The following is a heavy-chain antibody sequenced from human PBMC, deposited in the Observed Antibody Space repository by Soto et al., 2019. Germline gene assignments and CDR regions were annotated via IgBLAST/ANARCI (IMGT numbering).Heavy chain of an antibody. V-gene: IGHV3-48*01. D-gene: IGHD1-7*01. J-gene: IGHJ3*02. CDR1: GFTFSSYS. CDR3: AREAPSWNWSDAFDI. CDR2: ISSSSSTI. Sequence: GSLRLSCAASGFTFSSYSMNWVRQAPGKGLEWVSYISSSSSTIYYADSVKGRFTISRDNAKNSLYLQMNSLRAEDTAVYYCAREAPSWNWSDAFDIWGQGTMVTVSS.